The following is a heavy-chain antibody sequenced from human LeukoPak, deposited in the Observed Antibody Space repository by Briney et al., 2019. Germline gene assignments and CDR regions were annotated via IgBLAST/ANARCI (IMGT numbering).Heavy chain of an antibody. V-gene: IGHV3-48*03. CDR1: GFTFSSYE. J-gene: IGHJ4*02. D-gene: IGHD6-6*01. CDR3: AKDWSYSSSSAYYFDY. Sequence: GGSLRLSCAASGFTFSSYEMNWVRQAPGKGLEWVSYISSSGSTIYYADSVQGRFTISRDNSKNTLYLQMNSLRAEDTALYYCAKDWSYSSSSAYYFDYWGQGTLVTVSS. CDR2: ISSSGSTI.